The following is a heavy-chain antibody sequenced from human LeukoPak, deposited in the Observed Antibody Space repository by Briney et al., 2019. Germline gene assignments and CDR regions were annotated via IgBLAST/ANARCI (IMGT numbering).Heavy chain of an antibody. CDR3: ARPLKGYSSSPFDY. V-gene: IGHV4-39*01. Sequence: SETLSLTCTVSGGSISSSSYYWGWIRQPPGKGLEWIGSIYYSGSTYYNPSLKSRVTTSVDTSKNQFSLKLSSVTAADTAVYYCARPLKGYSSSPFDYWGQGTLVTVSS. CDR2: IYYSGST. CDR1: GGSISSSSYY. D-gene: IGHD6-13*01. J-gene: IGHJ4*02.